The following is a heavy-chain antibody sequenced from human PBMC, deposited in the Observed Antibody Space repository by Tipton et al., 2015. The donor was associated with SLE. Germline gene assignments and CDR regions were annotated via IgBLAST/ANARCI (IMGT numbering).Heavy chain of an antibody. V-gene: IGHV3-23*01. CDR1: GFTFSNYA. CDR2: ITGSGDRT. CDR3: ARSPVDYWNGYSA. Sequence: SLRLSCAASGFTFSNYAISWVRQAPGKGLEWVSAITGSGDRTYYIDSVKGLFTISRDNSKNSLYLQMNGLRAEDTAVYYCARSPVDYWNGYSAWGQGTLVAVSS. J-gene: IGHJ4*02. D-gene: IGHD3-3*01.